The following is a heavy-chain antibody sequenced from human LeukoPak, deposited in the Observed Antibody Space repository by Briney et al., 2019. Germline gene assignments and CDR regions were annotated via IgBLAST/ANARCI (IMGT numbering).Heavy chain of an antibody. D-gene: IGHD2-2*02. Sequence: PSLTLSLTCAVSGDSNSSGTYSWTWIRQPPGKGLEWIGFISHSGSTYYNPSLKSRVTMSVDRSENQFSLKLSSVTAADTAVYYCARGLIVPSTIFDYWGQGALVTVSS. CDR2: ISHSGST. CDR3: ARGLIVPSTIFDY. CDR1: GDSNSSGTYS. V-gene: IGHV4-30-2*01. J-gene: IGHJ4*02.